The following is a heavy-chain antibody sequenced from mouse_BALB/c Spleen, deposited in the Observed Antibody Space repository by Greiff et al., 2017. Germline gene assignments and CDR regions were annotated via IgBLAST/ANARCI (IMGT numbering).Heavy chain of an antibody. V-gene: IGHV5-6-4*01. D-gene: IGHD2-3*01. CDR3: TSEDGLYYFDY. Sequence: EVQLVESGGGLVKPGGSLTLSCAASGFTFSSYTMSWVRQTPEKRLEWVATISSGGSYTYYPDSVKGRFTISRDNAKNTLYLQMSSLKSEDTAMYYCTSEDGLYYFDYWGQGTTLTVSS. CDR1: GFTFSSYT. J-gene: IGHJ2*01. CDR2: ISSGGSYT.